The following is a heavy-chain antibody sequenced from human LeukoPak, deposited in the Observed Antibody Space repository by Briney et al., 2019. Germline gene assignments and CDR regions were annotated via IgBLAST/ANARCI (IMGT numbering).Heavy chain of an antibody. V-gene: IGHV1-69*13. D-gene: IGHD3-22*01. CDR1: GGTFSSYA. J-gene: IGHJ3*02. CDR3: ARSPDYYDSSGHDAFDI. CDR2: IIPIFGTA. Sequence: GASVKVSCKASGGTFSSYAISWVRQAPGQGLEWMGGIIPIFGTANYAQKFQGRVTITADESTSTAYMELSSLRSEDTAVYYCARSPDYYDSSGHDAFDIWGQGTMVTVS.